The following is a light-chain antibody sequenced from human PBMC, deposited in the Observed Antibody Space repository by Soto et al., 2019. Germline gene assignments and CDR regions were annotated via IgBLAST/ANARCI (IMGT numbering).Light chain of an antibody. CDR3: HQDNNSPALT. CDR1: QSVRSN. CDR2: GAS. Sequence: ELVMTQSPATLSVSPGERATLSCRASQSVRSNFAWYQQKPGQAPRLLIYGASTRATGIPARFSGSGSGSEFTLTRIRLELRESEVYDWHQDNNSPALTF. V-gene: IGKV3D-15*01. J-gene: IGKJ3*01.